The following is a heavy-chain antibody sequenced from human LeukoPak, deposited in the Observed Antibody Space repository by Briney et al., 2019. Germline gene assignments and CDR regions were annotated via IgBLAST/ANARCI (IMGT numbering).Heavy chain of an antibody. V-gene: IGHV5-51*01. D-gene: IGHD3-16*01. Sequence: GGSLKISCKGSGYSFTSYWIGWVRQLPGKGLEWMGIIYPGDSDTRYSPSFQGQVTISADKSISTAYLQWSSLKASDTAMYYCARFGPRRVGAVRAFNIWGQGTMVTVSS. CDR3: ARFGPRRVGAVRAFNI. CDR2: IYPGDSDT. CDR1: GYSFTSYW. J-gene: IGHJ3*02.